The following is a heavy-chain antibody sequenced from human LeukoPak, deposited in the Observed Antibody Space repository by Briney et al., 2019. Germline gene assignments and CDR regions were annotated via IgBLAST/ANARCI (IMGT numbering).Heavy chain of an antibody. CDR3: ARDGYYDFWSGYNDAFDI. D-gene: IGHD3-3*01. Sequence: ASVKVSCKASGYTFTSYGTSWVRQAPGQGLEWMGWISAYNGNTNYAQKLQGRVTMTTDTSTSTAYMELRSLRSDDTAVYYCARDGYYDFWSGYNDAFDIWGQGTMVTVSS. V-gene: IGHV1-18*01. J-gene: IGHJ3*02. CDR2: ISAYNGNT. CDR1: GYTFTSYG.